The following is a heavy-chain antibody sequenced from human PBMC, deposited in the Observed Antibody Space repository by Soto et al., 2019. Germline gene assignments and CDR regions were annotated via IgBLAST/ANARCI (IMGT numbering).Heavy chain of an antibody. Sequence: EVQLVESGGGLVKPGGSLRLSCAASGFTFSNAWMSWVRQAPGKGLEWVGRIKSKTDGGTTDYAAPVKGRFTISRDDSKNTLYLQMNSLKTEDTAVYYCTIHISEWLRLGSYYFDYWGQGTLVTVSS. V-gene: IGHV3-15*01. CDR1: GFTFSNAW. CDR2: IKSKTDGGTT. D-gene: IGHD5-12*01. CDR3: TIHISEWLRLGSYYFDY. J-gene: IGHJ4*02.